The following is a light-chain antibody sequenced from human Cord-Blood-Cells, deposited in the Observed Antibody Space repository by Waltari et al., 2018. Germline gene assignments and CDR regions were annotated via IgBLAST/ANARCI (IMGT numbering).Light chain of an antibody. CDR1: SSDVGGYNY. Sequence: QSALTQPASVSGSPRQSITISCTGTSSDVGGYNYVSWYQQHPGKAPKLMSYDDSKRPSGVSNRFSGSKSGNTASLTISGLQAEDEADYYCSSYTSSSTWVFGGGTKLTVL. CDR3: SSYTSSSTWV. CDR2: DDS. V-gene: IGLV2-14*01. J-gene: IGLJ3*02.